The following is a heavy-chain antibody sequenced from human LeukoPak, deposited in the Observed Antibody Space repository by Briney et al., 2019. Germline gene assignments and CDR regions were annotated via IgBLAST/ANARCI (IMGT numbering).Heavy chain of an antibody. V-gene: IGHV1-2*02. J-gene: IGHJ4*02. CDR1: GYTFTGYY. CDR3: VREDSSSWYLDY. Sequence: ASVKVSCKASGYTFTGYYMHWVRQAPGQGLEWMGWINPNSGATNYAQKFQGRVTMTRDTSISTPYMELSRLRSDDTAVYYCVREDSSSWYLDYWGQGILVTVSS. CDR2: INPNSGAT. D-gene: IGHD6-13*01.